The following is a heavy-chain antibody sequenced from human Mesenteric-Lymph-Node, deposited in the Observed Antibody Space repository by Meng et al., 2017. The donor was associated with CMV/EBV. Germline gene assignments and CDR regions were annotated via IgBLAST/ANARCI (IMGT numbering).Heavy chain of an antibody. J-gene: IGHJ6*02. Sequence: ETLSLTCEASGFTFRSYWMSWVRQAPGKGLEWVANIKEDGSEEYFVDSVRGRFTISRDNAQKSLYLQMNSLTVEDTAVYFCAREGGYPLLLLKSGFHYNYAMDVWGQGTTVTVSS. D-gene: IGHD1-26*01. V-gene: IGHV3-7*03. CDR3: AREGGYPLLLLKSGFHYNYAMDV. CDR2: IKEDGSEE. CDR1: GFTFRSYW.